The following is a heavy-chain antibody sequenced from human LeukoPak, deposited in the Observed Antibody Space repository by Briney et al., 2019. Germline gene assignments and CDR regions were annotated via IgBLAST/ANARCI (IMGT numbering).Heavy chain of an antibody. CDR3: ARDGNDSSGPWDY. Sequence: GGSLRLSCAASGFTFNNAWMSWVRQAPGKGLERVGRIESKTDGGTTDYAAPVKGRFTISRDDSKNTPYLQLNSLRAEDTAVYYCARDGNDSSGPWDYWGQGTLVTVSS. V-gene: IGHV3-15*04. D-gene: IGHD3-22*01. CDR2: IESKTDGGTT. CDR1: GFTFNNAW. J-gene: IGHJ4*02.